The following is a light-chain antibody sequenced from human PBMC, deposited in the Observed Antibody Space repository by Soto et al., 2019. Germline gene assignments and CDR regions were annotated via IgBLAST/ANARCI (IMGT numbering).Light chain of an antibody. CDR2: GAS. CDR3: QQYGSSPFT. V-gene: IGKV3-20*01. J-gene: IGKJ3*01. CDR1: QSVSSSY. Sequence: ESVLTQSPGTLSMSPGERATLSCRASQSVSSSYSAWYQQKPGQAPRLLIYGASRRATGSPDRFSGSGSGTDFTLTISILEPEDFAEYYCQQYGSSPFTFGPGTNVDIK.